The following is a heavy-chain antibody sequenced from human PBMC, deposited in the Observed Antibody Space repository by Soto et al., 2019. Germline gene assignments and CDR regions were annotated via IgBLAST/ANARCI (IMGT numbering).Heavy chain of an antibody. D-gene: IGHD2-2*01. V-gene: IGHV1-2*02. CDR3: ARGGYCSSTSCPNVYYYGMDV. CDR1: GYTFTGYH. J-gene: IGHJ6*02. CDR2: INPNSGGT. Sequence: GASVKVSCKASGYTFTGYHMHWVRQATGQGLEWMGWINPNSGGTNYAQKFQGRVTMTRDTSISTAYMELSRLRSDDTAVYYCARGGYCSSTSCPNVYYYGMDVWGQGTTVTVSS.